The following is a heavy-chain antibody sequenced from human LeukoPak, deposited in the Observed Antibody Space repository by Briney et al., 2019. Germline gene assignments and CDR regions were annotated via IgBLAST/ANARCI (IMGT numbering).Heavy chain of an antibody. CDR2: ISAYNGNT. V-gene: IGHV1-18*01. J-gene: IGHJ6*02. CDR1: GYTFTSYG. CDR3: ARDRPSGSSSYYYGMDV. D-gene: IGHD1-26*01. Sequence: ASVKVSCKASGYTFTSYGISWVRQAPGQGLEWMGWISAYNGNTNYAQKLQGRVTMTTDTSISTAYMELSRLRSDDTAVYYCARDRPSGSSSYYYGMDVWGQGTTVTVSS.